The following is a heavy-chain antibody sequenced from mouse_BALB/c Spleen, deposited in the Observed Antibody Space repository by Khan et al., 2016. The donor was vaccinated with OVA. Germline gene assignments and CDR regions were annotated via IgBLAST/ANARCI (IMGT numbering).Heavy chain of an antibody. CDR1: GFTFSNYA. V-gene: IGHV5-9-3*01. D-gene: IGHD1-1*01. Sequence: EVELVESGGGLVQPGGSLKLSCAASGFTFSNYAMHWVRQTPEKRLEWVANISSGGSFTYYQDSVKGRFTIYRDNANNTLYLQIGSLRSENTAMCYCARTSGYYGSNYFDYWGQGTSLTASS. CDR2: ISSGGSFT. CDR3: ARTSGYYGSNYFDY. J-gene: IGHJ2*02.